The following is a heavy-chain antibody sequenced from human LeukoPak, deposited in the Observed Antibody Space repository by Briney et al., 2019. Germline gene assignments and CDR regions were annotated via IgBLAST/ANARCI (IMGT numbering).Heavy chain of an antibody. CDR1: GYNFSNNW. J-gene: IGHJ3*02. CDR3: ARRSHYDREGYYRDALDI. D-gene: IGHD3-10*01. CDR2: VYPGDSNT. Sequence: GESLKISCEGSGYNFSNNWIVWVRQMPGKGLEWMGIVYPGDSNTGYGPSFQGQVTISVDKSISTAYLQWSSLRASDTAIYYCARRSHYDREGYYRDALDIWGQGTLVVVSS. V-gene: IGHV5-51*01.